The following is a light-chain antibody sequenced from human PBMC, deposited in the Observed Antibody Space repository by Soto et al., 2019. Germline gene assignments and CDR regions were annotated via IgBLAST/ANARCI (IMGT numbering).Light chain of an antibody. J-gene: IGKJ2*01. V-gene: IGKV3-15*01. CDR3: HQYNNWPRT. Sequence: EIVMTQSPATLSVSPGERATLSCRASQSVSSNLAWNQQKPGQAPRLLIYGASTRATVIPARFSGSGSGTEFTFTISSLQSEDFAVYYCHQYNNWPRTFGRGTKVDIK. CDR2: GAS. CDR1: QSVSSN.